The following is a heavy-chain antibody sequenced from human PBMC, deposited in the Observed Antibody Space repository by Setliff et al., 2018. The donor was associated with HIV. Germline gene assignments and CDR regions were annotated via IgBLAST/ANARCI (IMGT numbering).Heavy chain of an antibody. CDR2: INPCNGAT. J-gene: IGHJ4*02. V-gene: IGHV1-2*02. CDR3: ASAPIYCGGDFYLFDY. Sequence: ASVKVSCKASGYTFFEYYMFWLRQAPGQGLEWMGWINPCNGATKSANKFQGRVTVTRDTSITTTYMELTRLTSDDTASYYCASAPIYCGGDFYLFDYWGQGTLVTVSS. CDR1: GYTFFEYY. D-gene: IGHD2-21*02.